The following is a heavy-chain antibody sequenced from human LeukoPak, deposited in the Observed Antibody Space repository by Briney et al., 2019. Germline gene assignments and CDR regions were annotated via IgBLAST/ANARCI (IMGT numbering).Heavy chain of an antibody. Sequence: SQTLSLTCTVSGGSISSGSYYWSWIRQPAGKGLEWIGRIYNSGSTNYNPSLKSRVTISVDTSKNQFSLKLSSVTAADTAVYYCARLEAAAGPYYYFYGMDVWGQGTTVTVSS. J-gene: IGHJ6*02. D-gene: IGHD6-13*01. V-gene: IGHV4-61*02. CDR2: IYNSGST. CDR3: ARLEAAAGPYYYFYGMDV. CDR1: GGSISSGSYY.